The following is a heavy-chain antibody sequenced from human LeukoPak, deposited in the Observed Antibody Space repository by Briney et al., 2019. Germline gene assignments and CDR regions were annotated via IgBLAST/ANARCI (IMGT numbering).Heavy chain of an antibody. CDR2: IIPIFGTA. CDR1: GGTFSSYA. Sequence: GASVKVSCKASGGTFSSYAISWVRQAPGQGLEWMGGIIPIFGTANYAQKFQGSVTITTDESTSTAYMELSSLRSEDTAVYYCAHSTTVTTIDYWGQGTLVTVSS. CDR3: AHSTTVTTIDY. V-gene: IGHV1-69*05. D-gene: IGHD4-11*01. J-gene: IGHJ4*02.